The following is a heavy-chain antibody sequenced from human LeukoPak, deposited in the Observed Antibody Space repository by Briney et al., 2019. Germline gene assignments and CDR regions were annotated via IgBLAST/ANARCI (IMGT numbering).Heavy chain of an antibody. Sequence: GGSLRLSCAASGFTFSSYEMSWVRQAPGKGLEWVSYISSSGSTIYYADSVKGRFTISRDNAKNTLYLQMNSLRAEDTAVYYCARESTPYGVYGDWGQGTLVTVSS. CDR3: ARESTPYGVYGD. CDR1: GFTFSSYE. CDR2: ISSSGSTI. V-gene: IGHV3-48*03. J-gene: IGHJ4*02. D-gene: IGHD5/OR15-5a*01.